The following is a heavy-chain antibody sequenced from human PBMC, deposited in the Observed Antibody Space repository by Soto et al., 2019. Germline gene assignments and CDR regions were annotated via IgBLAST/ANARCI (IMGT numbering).Heavy chain of an antibody. Sequence: EVQLVESGGGLVQPGGSLRLSCVDSGFTFSSYWMSWVRQAPVKGLEWVGKIKQDGSEENYVDSVKGRITITRDNAKNSMYLQMKSLRAEDAAVYYCARIASSGRGWDVWGQGTTVVVSS. CDR3: ARIASSGRGWDV. CDR1: GFTFSSYW. CDR2: IKQDGSEE. D-gene: IGHD3-10*01. V-gene: IGHV3-7*01. J-gene: IGHJ6*02.